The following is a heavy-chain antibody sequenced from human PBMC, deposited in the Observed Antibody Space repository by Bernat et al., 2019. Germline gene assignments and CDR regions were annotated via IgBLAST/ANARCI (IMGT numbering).Heavy chain of an antibody. CDR3: AGDILTGLDY. CDR1: GFTFSSYA. D-gene: IGHD3-9*01. J-gene: IGHJ4*02. V-gene: IGHV3-30-3*01. Sequence: QVQLVESGGGVVQPGRSLRLSCAASGFTFSSYAMHWVRQAPGKGLEWVAVISYDGSNKYYADSVKGRFTISRDNSKNTLYLQMNSLSAEDTAVYYCAGDILTGLDYWGQGTLVTVSS. CDR2: ISYDGSNK.